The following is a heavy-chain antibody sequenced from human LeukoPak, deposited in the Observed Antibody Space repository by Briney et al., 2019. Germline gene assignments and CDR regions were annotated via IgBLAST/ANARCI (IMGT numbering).Heavy chain of an antibody. CDR2: INAGNGNT. CDR3: AREGRDCSSTSCYTETLDY. J-gene: IGHJ4*02. D-gene: IGHD2-2*02. V-gene: IGHV1-3*01. Sequence: ASVKVSCKASGYTFTSYAMHWVRQAPGQRLEWMEWINAGNGNTKYSQKFQGRVTITRDTSASTAYMELSSLRSEDTAVYYCAREGRDCSSTSCYTETLDYWGQGTLVTVSS. CDR1: GYTFTSYA.